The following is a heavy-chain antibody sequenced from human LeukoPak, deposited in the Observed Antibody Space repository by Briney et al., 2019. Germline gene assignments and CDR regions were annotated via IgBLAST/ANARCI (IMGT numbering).Heavy chain of an antibody. V-gene: IGHV3-21*01. CDR1: GFTFSSYS. CDR2: INGSSSYI. Sequence: GGSLRLSCAASGFTFSSYSMNWVRQAPGKGLEWVSSINGSSSYIYYADSVKGRFTISRHNAKNSLYLQMNSLRAEDTAVYYCARVPEGVIGMKDAFDIWGQGTMVTVSS. J-gene: IGHJ3*02. D-gene: IGHD3-16*02. CDR3: ARVPEGVIGMKDAFDI.